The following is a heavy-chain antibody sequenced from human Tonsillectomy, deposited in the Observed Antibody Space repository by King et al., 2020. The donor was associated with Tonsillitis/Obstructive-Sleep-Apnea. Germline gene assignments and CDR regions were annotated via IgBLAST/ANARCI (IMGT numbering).Heavy chain of an antibody. CDR3: ARSLTFDY. J-gene: IGHJ4*02. CDR1: GFTFNTYS. V-gene: IGHV3-48*02. Sequence: VQLVESGGGLVQPGGSLRLSCAASGFTFNTYSMNWVRQAPGKGLEWVSYIKSTIVIIYYADSVKGRFTIYRDNAKNSLYLQMNSLRDEDTAVYYCARSLTFDYWGQGTLVTVSS. CDR2: IKSTIVII.